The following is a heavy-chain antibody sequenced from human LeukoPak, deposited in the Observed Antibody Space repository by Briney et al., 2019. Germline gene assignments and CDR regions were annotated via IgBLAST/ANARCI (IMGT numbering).Heavy chain of an antibody. CDR1: GFTFSSYD. D-gene: IGHD3-22*01. CDR2: ISGSGGST. Sequence: GGSLRLSCAASGFTFSSYDMRCVRQAPGKGLEWVSAISGSGGSTYYADSVKGRFTISRDNSKNTLYLQMNSLRAEDTAVYYYAKGAFLLYDSSGYYPFDPWGQGTLVTVSS. J-gene: IGHJ5*02. CDR3: AKGAFLLYDSSGYYPFDP. V-gene: IGHV3-23*01.